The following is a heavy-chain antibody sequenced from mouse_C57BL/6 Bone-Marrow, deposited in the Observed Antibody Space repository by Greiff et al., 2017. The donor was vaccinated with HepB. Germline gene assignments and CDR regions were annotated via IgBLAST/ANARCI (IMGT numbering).Heavy chain of an antibody. CDR1: GYAFSSYW. CDR2: IYPGDGDT. CDR3: ARLGRGSYWYFDV. Sequence: QVQLKESGAELVKPGASVKISCKASGYAFSSYWMNWVKQRPGKGLEWIGQIYPGDGDTNYNGKFKGKATLTADKSSSTAYMQLSSLTSEDSAVYFGARLGRGSYWYFDVGGTGTTVTVSS. V-gene: IGHV1-80*01. D-gene: IGHD1-1*01. J-gene: IGHJ1*03.